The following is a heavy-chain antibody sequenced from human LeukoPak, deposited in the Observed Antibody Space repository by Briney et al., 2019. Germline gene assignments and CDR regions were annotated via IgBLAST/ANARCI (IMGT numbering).Heavy chain of an antibody. CDR3: VRSTVTPYYYYYGMDV. J-gene: IGHJ6*02. V-gene: IGHV5-51*04. D-gene: IGHD4-17*01. CDR2: IYPGDSDT. Sequence: GESLKISCKGSGYSFTSYWIGWVRQMPGKGLEWMGIIYPGDSDTRYSPSFQGQVTISADKPISTAYLQWSSLKASDTAMYYCVRSTVTPYYYYYGMDVWGQGTTVTVSS. CDR1: GYSFTSYW.